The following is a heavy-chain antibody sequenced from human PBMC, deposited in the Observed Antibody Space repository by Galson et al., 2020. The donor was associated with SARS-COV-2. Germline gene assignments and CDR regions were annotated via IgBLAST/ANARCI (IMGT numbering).Heavy chain of an antibody. J-gene: IGHJ5*02. V-gene: IGHV1-24*01. Sequence: ASVKVSCKVSGYTLTDLSMHWVRQAPGKGLEWMGGFDHDDGQIIYAQRFQGRVTMTEDTSTDTAYMELSSLRSEDTAVYYCATALASSEKTFSARDPWGQGTRVTVSS. CDR1: GYTLTDLS. CDR2: FDHDDGQI. CDR3: ATALASSEKTFSARDP.